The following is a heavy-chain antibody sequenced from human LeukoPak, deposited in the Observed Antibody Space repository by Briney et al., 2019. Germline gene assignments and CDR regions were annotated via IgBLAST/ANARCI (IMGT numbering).Heavy chain of an antibody. V-gene: IGHV3-72*01. CDR2: NRNKASRYTT. CDR1: RFTLSDAW. J-gene: IGHJ4*02. D-gene: IGHD1-26*01. Sequence: GGSLRLSCAASRFTLSDAWMSWVRQAPGKGLEWVGRNRNKASRYTTEYAASVKGRLTISRDDSKNSMYLQMNSLKTEDTAVYYCASVEGAPGYWGQGTLVTVSS. CDR3: ASVEGAPGY.